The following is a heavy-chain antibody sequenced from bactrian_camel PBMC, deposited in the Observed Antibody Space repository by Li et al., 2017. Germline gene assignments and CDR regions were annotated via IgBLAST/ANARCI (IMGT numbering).Heavy chain of an antibody. D-gene: IGHD3*01. Sequence: QLVESGGGSVQAGGSLRLSCLASGYLHSPYYMAWFRQAPGKEREGVARIDTGGTITYSSDSVKARFTIPRDTATNTVYPQMDSLQPEDTAMYYCAADRRAYCTGLHPYSYNYRGQGTQVTVS. CDR3: AADRRAYCTGLHPYSYNY. CDR2: IDTGGTIT. J-gene: IGHJ4*01. V-gene: IGHV3S40*01. CDR1: GYLHSPYY.